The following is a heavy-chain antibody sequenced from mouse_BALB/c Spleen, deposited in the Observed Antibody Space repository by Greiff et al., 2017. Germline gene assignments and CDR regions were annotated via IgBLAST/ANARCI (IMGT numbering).Heavy chain of an antibody. J-gene: IGHJ4*01. CDR2: ISNGGGST. Sequence: EVQGVESGGGLVQPGGSLKLSCAASGFTFSSYTMSWVRQTPEKRLEWVAYISNGGGSTYYPDTVKGRFTISRDNAKNTLYLQMSSLKSEDTAMYYCARHYGSSYYAMDYWGQGISVTVSS. CDR3: ARHYGSSYYAMDY. D-gene: IGHD1-1*01. CDR1: GFTFSSYT. V-gene: IGHV5-12-2*01.